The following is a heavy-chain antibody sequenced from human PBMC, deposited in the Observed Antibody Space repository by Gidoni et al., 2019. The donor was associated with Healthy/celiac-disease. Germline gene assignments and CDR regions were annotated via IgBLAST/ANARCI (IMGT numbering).Heavy chain of an antibody. Sequence: QVQLVQSGAELKKPGSSVKVSCKASGGTFSSYAISWVRQAPGQGREWMGGIIPIGGTANYAQKFQGRVTITADESTSTAYMELSSLRSEDTAVYYCARGGIAAAGTAWGQGTLVTVSS. D-gene: IGHD6-13*01. CDR3: ARGGIAAAGTA. J-gene: IGHJ5*02. CDR1: GGTFSSYA. V-gene: IGHV1-69*01. CDR2: IIPIGGTA.